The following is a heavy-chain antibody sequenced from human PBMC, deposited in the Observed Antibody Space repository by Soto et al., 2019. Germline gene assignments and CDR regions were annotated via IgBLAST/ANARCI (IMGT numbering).Heavy chain of an antibody. J-gene: IGHJ5*02. V-gene: IGHV4-4*02. D-gene: IGHD3-10*01. CDR3: ARGHTTLLWFGELLWDWFDP. Sequence: SETLSLTCAVSGGSISSSNWWSWVRQPPGKGLEWIGEIYHSGSTNYNPSLKSRVTVSVDTSKNQFSLKLSSVTAADTAVYYCARGHTTLLWFGELLWDWFDPWGQGTLVTVSS. CDR2: IYHSGST. CDR1: GGSISSSNW.